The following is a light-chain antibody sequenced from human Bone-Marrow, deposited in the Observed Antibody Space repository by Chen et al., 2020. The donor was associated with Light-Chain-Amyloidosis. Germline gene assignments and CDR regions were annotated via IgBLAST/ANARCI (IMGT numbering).Light chain of an antibody. CDR2: DDS. CDR3: QVWDRSRDRPV. CDR1: NIGSTS. V-gene: IGLV3-21*02. Sequence: SYVLTHPSSVSVAPGQTTTIACGGNNIGSTSVHWYQQPPGQAPLLVVYDDSDRPSGIPERLSGSNSGNTATLTISRVEAGDEADYYCQVWDRSRDRPVFGGGTKLTVL. J-gene: IGLJ3*02.